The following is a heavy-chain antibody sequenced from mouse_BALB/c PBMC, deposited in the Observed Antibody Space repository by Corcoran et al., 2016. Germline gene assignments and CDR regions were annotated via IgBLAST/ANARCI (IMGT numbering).Heavy chain of an antibody. J-gene: IGHJ1*01. CDR2: INTYTGEP. CDR1: GYTFTNYG. D-gene: IGHD2-3*01. V-gene: IGHV9-1*02. Sequence: QIQLVQSGPELKKPGETVKISCKASGYTFTNYGMNWVKQAPGKGLKWMGWINTYTGEPTYADDFKGRFAFSLETSASTAYLQINNLKNEDMATYFCARHDGYYFDVWGAGTTVTVSS. CDR3: ARHDGYYFDV.